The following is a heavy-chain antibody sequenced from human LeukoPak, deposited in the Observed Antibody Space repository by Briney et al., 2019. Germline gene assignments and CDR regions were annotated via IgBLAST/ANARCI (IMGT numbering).Heavy chain of an antibody. J-gene: IGHJ4*02. V-gene: IGHV3-30-3*01. D-gene: IGHD2-2*01. Sequence: GGSLRLSCAASGFTFSSYAMHWVRQAPGKGLEWVAVISYGGSNKYYADSVKGRFTISRDNSKNTLYLQMNSLRAEDTAVYYCARSYCSSRCPNDYWGQGTLVTVSS. CDR3: ARSYCSSRCPNDY. CDR1: GFTFSSYA. CDR2: ISYGGSNK.